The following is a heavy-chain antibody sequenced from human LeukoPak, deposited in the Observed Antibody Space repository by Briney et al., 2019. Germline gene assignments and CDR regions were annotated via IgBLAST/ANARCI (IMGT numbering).Heavy chain of an antibody. CDR3: ARAYYDSSGYYGGFDY. CDR2: ISSSGSTR. CDR1: GFTFSSYE. J-gene: IGHJ4*02. Sequence: PGGSLRLSCAASGFTFSSYEMNWVRQAPGKGLEWVSYISSSGSTRSYADSVKGRFTISRDNAKNSLYLQMNSLRAEDTAVYYCARAYYDSSGYYGGFDYWGQGTLVTVSS. V-gene: IGHV3-48*03. D-gene: IGHD3-22*01.